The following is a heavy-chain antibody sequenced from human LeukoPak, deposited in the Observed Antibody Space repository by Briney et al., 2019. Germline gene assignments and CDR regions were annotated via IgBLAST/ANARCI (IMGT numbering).Heavy chain of an antibody. CDR3: AGSEVGGILNY. J-gene: IGHJ4*02. Sequence: GGSLRLSCASSGFTFSSYGIHWVRQAPGKGLEWVTVISYDGSDKYYADSVKGRFTISRDNSKNTLYLQMNSLRAEDTAVYYCAGSEVGGILNYWGQGTLVTVSS. CDR1: GFTFSSYG. V-gene: IGHV3-30*03. CDR2: ISYDGSDK. D-gene: IGHD2-21*01.